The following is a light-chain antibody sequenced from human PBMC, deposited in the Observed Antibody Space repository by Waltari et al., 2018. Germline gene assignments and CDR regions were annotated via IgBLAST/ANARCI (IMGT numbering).Light chain of an antibody. V-gene: IGKV3-15*01. CDR2: SAS. CDR3: QQCNDWPPYT. Sequence: EIVVTQSPATLSVSPGERATLYCRASQSIGDNLAWYQQKPGQPPRRLIYSASRRLPGVPDRFSGSGSGTDFTLTISSLQSEDFAVYYCQQCNDWPPYTFGRGTKLEI. J-gene: IGKJ2*01. CDR1: QSIGDN.